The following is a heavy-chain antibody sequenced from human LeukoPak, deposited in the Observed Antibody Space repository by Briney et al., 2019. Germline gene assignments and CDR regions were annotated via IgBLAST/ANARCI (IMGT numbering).Heavy chain of an antibody. J-gene: IGHJ4*02. Sequence: GGTLRLSCAASGFTFSSYGMSWVRQAPGKGLEWVSAISGSGGSTYYADSVKGRLTISRDNSKNTLYLQMNSLRAEDTAVYYCAKRGPDDFFDYWGQGTLVTVSS. V-gene: IGHV3-23*01. CDR1: GFTFSSYG. D-gene: IGHD3-10*01. CDR3: AKRGPDDFFDY. CDR2: ISGSGGST.